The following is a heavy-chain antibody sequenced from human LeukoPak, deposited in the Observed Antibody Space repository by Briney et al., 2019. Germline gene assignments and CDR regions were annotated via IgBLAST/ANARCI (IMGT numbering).Heavy chain of an antibody. Sequence: GGSLRPSCAASGFIFSSYGMSWVRQAPGKGLEWVSSISDSGVNTYYADSVRGRFTISRGNSKNTLYVQMSSLRAEDTAVYYCAKHGYCSSTTCPVSYAMDVWGQGTTVTVSS. J-gene: IGHJ6*02. V-gene: IGHV3-23*01. CDR3: AKHGYCSSTTCPVSYAMDV. CDR2: ISDSGVNT. D-gene: IGHD2-2*03. CDR1: GFIFSSYG.